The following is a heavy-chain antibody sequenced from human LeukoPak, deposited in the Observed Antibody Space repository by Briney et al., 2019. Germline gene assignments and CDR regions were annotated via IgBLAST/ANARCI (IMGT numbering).Heavy chain of an antibody. D-gene: IGHD3-22*01. J-gene: IGHJ4*02. Sequence: GGSLRLSCAASGFTFSSYGMHWVRQAPGKGLEWVAFIRYDGSNKYYADSVKGRFTISRDNSKNTLYLQMNSLRAEDTAVYYCAKDFSWLLYFDYWGQGTLVTVSS. CDR3: AKDFSWLLYFDY. V-gene: IGHV3-30*02. CDR1: GFTFSSYG. CDR2: IRYDGSNK.